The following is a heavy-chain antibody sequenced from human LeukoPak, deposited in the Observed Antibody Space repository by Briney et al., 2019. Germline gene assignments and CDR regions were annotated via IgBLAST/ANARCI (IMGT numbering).Heavy chain of an antibody. D-gene: IGHD2-15*01. J-gene: IGHJ4*02. Sequence: ASVKVSCKASGYTFSSYGISWVRQAPGQGLEWMGWISTYNGNTNYAQKLQGRVTMTTDTSTSTAYMELRSLRSDDTAVYYCARDSCSDGSCYLGDYWGQGTLVTVSS. V-gene: IGHV1-18*01. CDR1: GYTFSSYG. CDR2: ISTYNGNT. CDR3: ARDSCSDGSCYLGDY.